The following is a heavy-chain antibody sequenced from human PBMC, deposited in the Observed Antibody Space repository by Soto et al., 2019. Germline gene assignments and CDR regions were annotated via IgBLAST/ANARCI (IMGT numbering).Heavy chain of an antibody. V-gene: IGHV4-31*03. CDR1: GGSISSGGYY. J-gene: IGHJ4*02. Sequence: SETLSLTCTVSGGSISSGGYYWSWIRQHPGKGLEWIGYIYYSGSTYYNPSLKSRVTISVDTSKNQFSLKLSSVTAADTAVYYCARFVRPHLVVPAAYFDYWGQGTLVTVSS. D-gene: IGHD2-2*01. CDR3: ARFVRPHLVVPAAYFDY. CDR2: IYYSGST.